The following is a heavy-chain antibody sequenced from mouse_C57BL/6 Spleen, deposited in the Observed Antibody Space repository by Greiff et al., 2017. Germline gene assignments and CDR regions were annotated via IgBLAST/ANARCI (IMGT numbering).Heavy chain of an antibody. Sequence: EVQLVESGGGLVKPGGSLKLSCAASGFTFSDYGMHWVRQAPEKGLEWVAYISSGSGTIYYADTVKGRFTISRDNAKNTLFLQMTSLRSEDTAMYYCARQDYSNYVFDYWGQGTTLTVSS. CDR2: ISSGSGTI. J-gene: IGHJ2*01. CDR1: GFTFSDYG. D-gene: IGHD2-5*01. V-gene: IGHV5-17*01. CDR3: ARQDYSNYVFDY.